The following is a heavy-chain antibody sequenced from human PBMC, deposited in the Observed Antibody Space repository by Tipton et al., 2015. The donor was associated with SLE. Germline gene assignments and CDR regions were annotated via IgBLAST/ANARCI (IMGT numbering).Heavy chain of an antibody. J-gene: IGHJ4*02. CDR3: ASTYYDFWSGNY. V-gene: IGHV4-39*07. CDR1: GGSISSGGYY. D-gene: IGHD3-3*01. Sequence: TLSLTCTVSGGSISSGGYYWGWIRQHPGKGLEWIGEINHSGSTNYNPSLKSRVTISVDTSKNQFSLKLSSVTAADTAVYYCASTYYDFWSGNYWGQGTLVTVSS. CDR2: INHSGST.